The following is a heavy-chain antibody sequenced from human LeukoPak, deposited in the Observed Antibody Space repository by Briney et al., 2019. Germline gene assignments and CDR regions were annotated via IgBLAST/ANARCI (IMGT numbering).Heavy chain of an antibody. J-gene: IGHJ4*02. D-gene: IGHD1-14*01. V-gene: IGHV3-23*01. CDR2: ISGSGGST. CDR3: ARRTPFDY. Sequence: GGSLRLSCTASGFTFGDYAMTWFRQAPGKGLEWVSAISGSGGSTYYADSVKGRFTISRDNSKNTLYLQMNSLRAEDTAVYYCARRTPFDYWGQGTLVTVSS. CDR1: GFTFGDYA.